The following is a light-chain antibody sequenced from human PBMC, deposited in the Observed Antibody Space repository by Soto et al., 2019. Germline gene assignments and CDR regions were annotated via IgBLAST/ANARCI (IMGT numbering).Light chain of an antibody. CDR3: QQYNNWPPMYT. CDR1: QDVSNN. V-gene: IGKV3-15*01. Sequence: EIVMTQSPATLPVSPGERATLSCRTSQDVSNNLAWYQQKPGQAPRLPMYGASTRATSIPDRFSGSGSGTEFTLTISNLQSEDFAVYYCQQYNNWPPMYTFGQGTKLEIK. J-gene: IGKJ2*01. CDR2: GAS.